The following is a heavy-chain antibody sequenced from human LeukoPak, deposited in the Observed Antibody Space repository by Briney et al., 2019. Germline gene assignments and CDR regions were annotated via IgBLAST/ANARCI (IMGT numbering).Heavy chain of an antibody. CDR3: ARHPIAAGGAYNWFDP. CDR2: IYPRDSNT. D-gene: IGHD6-13*01. V-gene: IGHV5-51*01. CDR1: GYSFTSHW. Sequence: GESLKISCKGSGYGSGYSFTSHWIAWVRQMPGKGLEWMGIIYPRDSNTIYSPSFQRQVTISVDKAINTAYLQWISLKASDTAMYYCARHPIAAGGAYNWFDPWGQGTLVTVSS. J-gene: IGHJ5*02.